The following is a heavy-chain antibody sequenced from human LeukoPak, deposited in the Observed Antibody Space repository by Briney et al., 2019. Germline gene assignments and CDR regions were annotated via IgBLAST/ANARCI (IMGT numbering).Heavy chain of an antibody. CDR3: ARVRRIAAAGTFDY. CDR2: INHSGST. J-gene: IGHJ4*02. V-gene: IGHV4-34*01. CDR1: GGSFSGYY. Sequence: PSETLSLTCAVYGGSFSGYYWSWIRQPPGKGLEWIGEINHSGSTNYNPSLKSRVTISVDTSKNQFSLKLSSVTAADTVVYYCARVRRIAAAGTFDYWGQGTLVTVSS. D-gene: IGHD6-13*01.